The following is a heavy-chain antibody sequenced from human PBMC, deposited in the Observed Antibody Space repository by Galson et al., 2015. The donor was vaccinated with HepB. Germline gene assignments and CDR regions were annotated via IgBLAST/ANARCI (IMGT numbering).Heavy chain of an antibody. D-gene: IGHD6-6*01. V-gene: IGHV1-8*01. CDR3: ASQSRSYSSSWLPYYYYYMDV. CDR1: GYTFTSYD. J-gene: IGHJ6*03. CDR2: MNPNSGNT. Sequence: SVKVSCKASGYTFTSYDINWVRQATGQGLEWMGWMNPNSGNTGYAQKFQGRVTMTRNTSISTAYMELSSLRSEDTAVYYCASQSRSYSSSWLPYYYYYMDVWGKGTTVTVSS.